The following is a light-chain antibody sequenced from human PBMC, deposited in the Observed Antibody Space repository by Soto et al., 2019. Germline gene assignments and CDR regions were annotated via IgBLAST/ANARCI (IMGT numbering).Light chain of an antibody. V-gene: IGKV1-6*02. J-gene: IGKJ1*01. CDR3: LQDYNYPRT. CDR1: QAIRND. Sequence: IQMTQSPSSLSASVGDRVTITCRASQAIRNDLGWYQQKPGKAPIQSGVPSRFSGSGSGTDFTLTITSLQPEDFATYFCLQDYNYPRTFGQGTKVEIK.